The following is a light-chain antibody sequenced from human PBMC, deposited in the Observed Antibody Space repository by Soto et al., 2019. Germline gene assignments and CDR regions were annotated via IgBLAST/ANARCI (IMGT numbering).Light chain of an antibody. Sequence: QSALTQPASVSGSPGQSITISCTGTSSDVGGYNYVSWYQQHPGKAPKLMIYEVSNRPLGVSNRFSGSKSGNTASLTISGLQAEDEADYFCAVWDDSLNGWVFGGGTKLTVL. V-gene: IGLV2-14*01. J-gene: IGLJ3*02. CDR2: EVS. CDR3: AVWDDSLNGWV. CDR1: SSDVGGYNY.